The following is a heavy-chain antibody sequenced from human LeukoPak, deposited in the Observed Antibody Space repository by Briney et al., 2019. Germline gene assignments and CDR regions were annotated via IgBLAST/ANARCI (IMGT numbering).Heavy chain of an antibody. CDR3: ARAGYYDSSGYSY. CDR2: ISSSSSYI. CDR1: GFTFSSYS. J-gene: IGHJ4*02. D-gene: IGHD3-22*01. Sequence: GGSLRLSCAASGFTFSSYSMNWVRQAPGKGLEWVSSISSSSSYIYYADSVKGRFTISRDNAKNSLYLQMSSLRAEDTAVYYCARAGYYDSSGYSYWGQGTLVTVSS. V-gene: IGHV3-21*01.